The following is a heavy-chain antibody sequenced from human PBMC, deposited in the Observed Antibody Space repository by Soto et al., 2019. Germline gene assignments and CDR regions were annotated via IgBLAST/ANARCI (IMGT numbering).Heavy chain of an antibody. V-gene: IGHV4-34*01. CDR3: ARVKGPHLPLPNVSGWYRYYYYGMDV. CDR1: GGSFSGYY. Sequence: QVQLQQWGAGLLKPSETLSLTCAVYGGSFSGYYWSWIRQPPGKGLEWIGEINHSGSTNYNPSLKSRVPISVDTSKNQFSLKLSSVTAADPAVYYCARVKGPHLPLPNVSGWYRYYYYGMDVWGQGTTVTVSS. CDR2: INHSGST. D-gene: IGHD6-19*01. J-gene: IGHJ6*02.